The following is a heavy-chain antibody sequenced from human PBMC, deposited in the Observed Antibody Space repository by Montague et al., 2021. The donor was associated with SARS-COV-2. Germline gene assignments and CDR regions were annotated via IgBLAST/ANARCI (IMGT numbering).Heavy chain of an antibody. D-gene: IGHD4-23*01. CDR3: ARLRGDYGGTYDTFDI. CDR2: IYYSGST. CDR1: GGSISSGGYY. Sequence: TLSLTCTVSGGSISSGGYYWSWIRQHPGKGLEWIGYIYYSGSTYYNPSLKSRVTIPVDTSKNQFSLKLSSVTAADTAVYYCARLRGDYGGTYDTFDIWGQGTMVTVSS. V-gene: IGHV4-31*03. J-gene: IGHJ3*02.